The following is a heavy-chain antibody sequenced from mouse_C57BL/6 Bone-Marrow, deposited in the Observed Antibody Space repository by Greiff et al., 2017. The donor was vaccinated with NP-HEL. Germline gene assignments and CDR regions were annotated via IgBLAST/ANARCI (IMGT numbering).Heavy chain of an antibody. J-gene: IGHJ1*03. Sequence: QVPLQQPGAELVQPGASVKLSCTASGYTFTSYWMHWVQQRPGRGLEWIGRIAPNSGGTKYNEKFKSKATLTVDKPSSTAYMQLSSLTSEDSAVYYCARYYYSNYAWYFDVWGTGTTVTVSS. CDR1: GYTFTSYW. D-gene: IGHD2-5*01. CDR2: IAPNSGGT. CDR3: ARYYYSNYAWYFDV. V-gene: IGHV1-72*01.